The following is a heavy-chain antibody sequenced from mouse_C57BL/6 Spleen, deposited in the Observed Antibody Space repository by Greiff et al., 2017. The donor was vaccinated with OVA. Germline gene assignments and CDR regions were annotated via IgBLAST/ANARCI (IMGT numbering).Heavy chain of an antibody. V-gene: IGHV1-22*01. CDR2: INPNNGGT. J-gene: IGHJ2*01. D-gene: IGHD1-1*01. Sequence: SGPELVKPGASVKMSCKASGYTFTDYNMHWVKQSHGKSLEWIGYINPNNGGTSYNQKFKGKATLTVNKSSSTAYMELRSLTSEDSAVYYCARGMIITTVVAEDYWGQGTTLTVSS. CDR3: ARGMIITTVVAEDY. CDR1: GYTFTDYN.